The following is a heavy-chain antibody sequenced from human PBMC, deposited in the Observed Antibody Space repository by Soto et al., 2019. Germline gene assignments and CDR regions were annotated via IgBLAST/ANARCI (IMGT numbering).Heavy chain of an antibody. CDR2: ISAYNGNT. CDR3: ARDYHEPSPFDY. V-gene: IGHV1-18*04. J-gene: IGHJ4*02. D-gene: IGHD2-2*01. Sequence: ASVKVSCKASGYTFTSYGISWVRQAPGQGLEWLGWISAYNGNTNYAQKLQGRVTMTTDTSTSTAYMELRSLRSDDTAVYYCARDYHEPSPFDYWGQGTLVTVSS. CDR1: GYTFTSYG.